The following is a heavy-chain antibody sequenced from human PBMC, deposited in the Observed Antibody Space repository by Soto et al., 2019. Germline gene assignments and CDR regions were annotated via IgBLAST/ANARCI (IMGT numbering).Heavy chain of an antibody. Sequence: GGSLRLSCAVSGFTFSNYAISWVRQAPGKGLEWVSIIIVGGDTSYYADSVKGRFTISRDNSRNTLYLQMNSLRAGDSAKYYCAKEGTSGLYYFDYWGPGTLVTVSS. CDR2: IIVGGDTS. J-gene: IGHJ4*02. CDR3: AKEGTSGLYYFDY. V-gene: IGHV3-23*01. CDR1: GFTFSNYA. D-gene: IGHD6-19*01.